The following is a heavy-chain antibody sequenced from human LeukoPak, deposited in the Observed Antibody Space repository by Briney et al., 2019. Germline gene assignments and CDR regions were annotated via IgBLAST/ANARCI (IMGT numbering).Heavy chain of an antibody. V-gene: IGHV3-9*01. CDR2: ISWNSGSI. CDR3: AKDTSDYGDFYNWFDP. J-gene: IGHJ5*02. D-gene: IGHD4-17*01. CDR1: GFTFDDYA. Sequence: GRSLRLSCAASGFTFDDYAMHWVRQAPGKGPEWVSGISWNSGSIGYADSVKGRFTISRDNAKNSLYLQMNSLRAEDTALYYCAKDTSDYGDFYNWFDPWGQGTLVTVSS.